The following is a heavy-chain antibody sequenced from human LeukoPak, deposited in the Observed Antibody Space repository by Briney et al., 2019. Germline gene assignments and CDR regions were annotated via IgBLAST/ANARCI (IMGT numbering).Heavy chain of an antibody. J-gene: IGHJ4*02. Sequence: SGGALRLSCAASGFTFSSYWMSWVRQAPGKGLEWVANIKQDGSEKYYVDSVKGRFTISRDNAKNSLYLQMNSLRGEDTAVYYCARDFSVSASAYWGQGTLVTVSS. CDR1: GFTFSSYW. CDR3: ARDFSVSASAY. D-gene: IGHD2-2*01. V-gene: IGHV3-7*01. CDR2: IKQDGSEK.